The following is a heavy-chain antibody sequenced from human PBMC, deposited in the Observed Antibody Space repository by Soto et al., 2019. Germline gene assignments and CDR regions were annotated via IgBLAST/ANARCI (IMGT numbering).Heavy chain of an antibody. D-gene: IGHD1-26*01. J-gene: IGHJ4*02. CDR2: IYYSGRT. CDR1: GGSISSSSSISSSSYY. V-gene: IGHV4-39*01. CDR3: ARLPSGSYVDY. Sequence: QLQLQESGPGLVKPSETLSLTCTVSGGSISSSSSISSSSYYWGWIRQPPGKGLEWIGSIYYSGRTYYYPSLKSRVTISVDTPKNQFSLKLSSVTAADTAVYYCARLPSGSYVDYWGQGTLVTVSS.